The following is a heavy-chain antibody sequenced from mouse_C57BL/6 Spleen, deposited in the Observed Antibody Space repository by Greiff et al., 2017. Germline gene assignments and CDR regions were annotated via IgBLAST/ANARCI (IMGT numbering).Heavy chain of an antibody. CDR3: APIYYGNYETMDY. J-gene: IGHJ4*01. D-gene: IGHD2-1*01. CDR1: GFNIKNTY. Sequence: VQLKQSVAELVRPGASVKLSCTASGFNIKNTYMHWVKQRPEQGLEWIGRIDPANGNTKYAPKFQGKATITADTSSNTAYLQLSSLTSEDTAIYYCAPIYYGNYETMDYWGQGTSVTVSS. V-gene: IGHV14-3*01. CDR2: IDPANGNT.